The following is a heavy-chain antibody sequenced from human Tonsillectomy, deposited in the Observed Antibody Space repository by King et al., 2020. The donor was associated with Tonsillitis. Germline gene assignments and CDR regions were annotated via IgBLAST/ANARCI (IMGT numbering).Heavy chain of an antibody. D-gene: IGHD5-12*01. CDR1: GFTFSSYA. CDR3: AKDKVATMPRDAFDF. J-gene: IGHJ3*01. Sequence: ESGGGLVQPGGSLRLSCAASGFTFSSYAMSWVRQAPGKGLEWVSGISGSGGSTYSADSVKGRLIISRDNSKNTLYLQMKSLRAEDTAVYYCAKDKVATMPRDAFDFWGQGTMVTVSS. V-gene: IGHV3-23*01. CDR2: ISGSGGST.